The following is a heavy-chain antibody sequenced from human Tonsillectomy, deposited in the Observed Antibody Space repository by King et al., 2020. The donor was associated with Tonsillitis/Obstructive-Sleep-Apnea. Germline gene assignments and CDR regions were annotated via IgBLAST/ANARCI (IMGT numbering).Heavy chain of an antibody. V-gene: IGHV3-48*03. Sequence: QLVQSGGGSVQPGGSLRLSCAASGFTFRSYEMNWVRQAPGKGLEWVSYISSSGSTIYYADSVKGRFTISRDNAKNSLYLQMNSLRAEDTAVYYCARDKGNYGDYWGQGTLVTVSS. CDR3: ARDKGNYGDY. D-gene: IGHD4-11*01. J-gene: IGHJ4*02. CDR1: GFTFRSYE. CDR2: ISSSGSTI.